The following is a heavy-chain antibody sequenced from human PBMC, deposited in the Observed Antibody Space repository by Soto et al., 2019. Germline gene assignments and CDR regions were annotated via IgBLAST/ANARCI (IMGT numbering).Heavy chain of an antibody. CDR1: GFTFSSYW. D-gene: IGHD5-12*01. Sequence: GGSLRLSCAASGFTFSSYWMSWVRQAPGKGLEWVANIKQDGSEKYYVDSVKGRFTISRDNAKNSLYLQMNSLRAEDTAVYYCARAPATKDIVATIPDYWGQGTLVTVSS. CDR3: ARAPATKDIVATIPDY. J-gene: IGHJ4*02. V-gene: IGHV3-7*01. CDR2: IKQDGSEK.